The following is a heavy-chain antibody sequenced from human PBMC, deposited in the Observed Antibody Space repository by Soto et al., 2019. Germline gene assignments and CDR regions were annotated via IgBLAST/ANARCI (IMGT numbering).Heavy chain of an antibody. CDR3: VRGGAAGEWDL. CDR1: GFTFSSYW. V-gene: IGHV3-74*01. CDR2: INTDGSGT. Sequence: EVQLVESGGGLVQPGGSLRLSCAASGFTFSSYWMHWVRQAPGKGLVWVSQINTDGSGTTYADSVTGRFTISRDNAKSTLALQMNSLRADDTAVYYCVRGGAAGEWDLWGQGILVTVSS. D-gene: IGHD3-16*01. J-gene: IGHJ4*02.